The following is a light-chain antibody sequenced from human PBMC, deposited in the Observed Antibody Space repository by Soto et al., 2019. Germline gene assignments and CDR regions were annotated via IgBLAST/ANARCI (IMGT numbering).Light chain of an antibody. V-gene: IGLV2-8*01. CDR3: KSFAGNNYLM. Sequence: QSTLTQPPSASGSPGQSVTISCTGTSSDVGGYNYVSWYRQHPGKAPKLLIYEVTKRASGVPDRFSGSKSGNTASLTVSGLQAEDEADYYCKSFAGNNYLMSGGGTKLTVL. CDR1: SSDVGGYNY. J-gene: IGLJ3*02. CDR2: EVT.